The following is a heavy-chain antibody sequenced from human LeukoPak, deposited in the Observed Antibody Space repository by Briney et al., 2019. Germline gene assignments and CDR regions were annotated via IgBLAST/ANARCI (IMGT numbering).Heavy chain of an antibody. V-gene: IGHV3-21*01. CDR2: ISSSSSYI. CDR3: TSYYYDDNYFYYMDV. D-gene: IGHD3-22*01. CDR1: EFTFSSYS. Sequence: KSGGSLRLSCAASEFTFSSYSMNWVRQAPGKGLEWVSSISSSSSYIYYADSVKGRFTISRDNAKNSLYLQMNSLRAEDTAVYYCTSYYYDDNYFYYMDVWGTGTTVTVSS. J-gene: IGHJ6*03.